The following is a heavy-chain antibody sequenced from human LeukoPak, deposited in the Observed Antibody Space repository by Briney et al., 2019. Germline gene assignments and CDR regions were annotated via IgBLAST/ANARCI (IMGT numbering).Heavy chain of an antibody. CDR3: ARDMCGGDCYTDF. V-gene: IGHV3-33*01. CDR1: GFTFSYYG. CDR2: IWYDGSNK. J-gene: IGHJ4*02. Sequence: SGRSLRLSCAAAGFTFSYYGMHWGRQAPGKGLEWVAVIWYDGSNKYYADSVKGRFTISRDNSKNTLYLQMDSLRAEDTAVYYCARDMCGGDCYTDFWGRGTLVTVSS. D-gene: IGHD2-21*02.